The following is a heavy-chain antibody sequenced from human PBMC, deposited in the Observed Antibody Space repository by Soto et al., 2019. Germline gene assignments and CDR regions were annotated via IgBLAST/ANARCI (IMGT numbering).Heavy chain of an antibody. CDR1: GFTFSSYS. V-gene: IGHV3-21*01. J-gene: IGHJ4*02. Sequence: GGSLRLSCAASGFTFSSYSMNWVRQAPGKGLEWVSSISSSSYIYYADSVKGRFTISRDNAKNSLYLQMNSLRAEDTAVYYCARAVYYDSSGYPPMWGQGTLVTVSS. CDR3: ARAVYYDSSGYPPM. CDR2: ISSSSYI. D-gene: IGHD3-22*01.